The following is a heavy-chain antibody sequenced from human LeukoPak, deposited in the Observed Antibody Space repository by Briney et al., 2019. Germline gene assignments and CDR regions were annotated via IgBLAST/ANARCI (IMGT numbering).Heavy chain of an antibody. CDR3: ALSSMEGTQCGGDCYGY. CDR2: IYYSGGT. Sequence: SETLSLTCTVSGGSLSGYYWSWIRQPPGKGLEWIGDIYYSGGTNYNPSLKSRVTISLDTSKNKFSLKLSSVTAADTAVYYCALSSMEGTQCGGDCYGYWGQGTRVTVSS. D-gene: IGHD2-21*02. V-gene: IGHV4-59*08. CDR1: GGSLSGYY. J-gene: IGHJ4*02.